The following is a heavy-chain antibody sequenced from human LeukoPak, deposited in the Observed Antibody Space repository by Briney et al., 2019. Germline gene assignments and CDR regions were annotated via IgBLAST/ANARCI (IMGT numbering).Heavy chain of an antibody. CDR2: ISGSGGST. D-gene: IGHD3-10*01. J-gene: IGHJ6*02. CDR1: GFTFSSYA. Sequence: PGGSLRLSCAASGFTFSSYAMSWVRQAPGKGLEWVSAISGSGGSTYYADSVKGRFTISRDNSKNTLYLQMNSLRAEDTAVYYCAKGTYYYGSGRSYYGMDVWGQGTTVTVSS. CDR3: AKGTYYYGSGRSYYGMDV. V-gene: IGHV3-23*01.